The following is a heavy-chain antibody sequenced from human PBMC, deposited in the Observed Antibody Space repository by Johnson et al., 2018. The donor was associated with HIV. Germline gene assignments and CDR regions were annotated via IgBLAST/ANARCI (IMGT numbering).Heavy chain of an antibody. D-gene: IGHD3-10*01. CDR1: GITFSDYA. CDR3: TEEVPSPVGDLGGDAFDI. CDR2: ISYDGSNK. V-gene: IGHV3-30-3*01. Sequence: QVQLVESGGGVVQPGRSLRLSCAASGITFSDYAMHWVRQAPGKGLEWVAVISYDGSNKYYADSVKGRFTISRDNSQNTLYLQMNNLSVGDTAIYYFTEEVPSPVGDLGGDAFDIWGQGTIVTVSS. J-gene: IGHJ3*02.